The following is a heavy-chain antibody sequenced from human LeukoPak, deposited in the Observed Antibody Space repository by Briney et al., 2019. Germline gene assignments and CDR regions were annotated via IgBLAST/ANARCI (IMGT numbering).Heavy chain of an antibody. CDR3: VEGLGGSSDY. D-gene: IGHD2-15*01. V-gene: IGHV3-74*01. CDR2: INPDGSTI. J-gene: IGHJ4*02. Sequence: GGSLRLSCATSGFTFSTSWMHWVRQAPGKGLVWVSRINPDGSTINYADSVEGRFTISRDNVKNTVHLQMNSLRAEDTAVYFCVEGLGGSSDYWGQGTLVTVSA. CDR1: GFTFSTSW.